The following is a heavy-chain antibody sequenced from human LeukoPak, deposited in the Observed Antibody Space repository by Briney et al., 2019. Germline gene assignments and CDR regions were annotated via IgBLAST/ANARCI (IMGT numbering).Heavy chain of an antibody. CDR1: GFTFSSYS. J-gene: IGHJ6*03. CDR3: AVLDSSGYYPLNYYYYMDV. D-gene: IGHD3-22*01. V-gene: IGHV3-21*01. Sequence: GRSLRLSCAASGFTFSSYSMNWVRQAPGKGLEWVSSISSSSSYIYYADSVKGRFTISRDNAKNSLYLQMNSLRAEDTAVYYCAVLDSSGYYPLNYYYYMDVWGKGTTVTVSS. CDR2: ISSSSSYI.